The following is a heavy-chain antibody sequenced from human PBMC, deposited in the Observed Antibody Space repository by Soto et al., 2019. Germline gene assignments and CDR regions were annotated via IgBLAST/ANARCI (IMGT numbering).Heavy chain of an antibody. Sequence: RDSVKGCFKASGYTFTSYGISLVRQAPGQGLEWMGWISAYNGNTNYAQKLQGRVTMTTDTSTSTAYMELRSLRSDDTAVYYCARDPNTGRAFDIWGQGTLVTVSS. D-gene: IGHD3-10*01. CDR1: GYTFTSYG. CDR3: ARDPNTGRAFDI. V-gene: IGHV1-18*01. CDR2: ISAYNGNT. J-gene: IGHJ3*02.